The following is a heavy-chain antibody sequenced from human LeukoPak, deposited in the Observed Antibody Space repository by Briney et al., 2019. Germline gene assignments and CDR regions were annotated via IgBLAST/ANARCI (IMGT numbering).Heavy chain of an antibody. V-gene: IGHV4-38-2*02. CDR3: ARGDALDY. J-gene: IGHJ4*02. D-gene: IGHD3-16*02. CDR2: IHHSGST. Sequence: SETLSLTCTVSGYFISSGYYWGWIRQPPGKGLQWIGSIHHSGSTNYNPSLKSRVTISVDTSKNQFSLKLSSVTAADTAVYYCARGDALDYWGQGTLVTVSS. CDR1: GYFISSGYY.